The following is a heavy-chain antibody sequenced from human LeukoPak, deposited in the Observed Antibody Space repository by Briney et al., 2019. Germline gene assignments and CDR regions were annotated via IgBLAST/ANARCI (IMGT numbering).Heavy chain of an antibody. CDR1: GGSISSYY. V-gene: IGHV4-59*01. Sequence: SETLSLTCTVSGGSISSYYWSWIRQPPGKGLEWIGCIYYSGSTNYNPSLKSRVTISVDTSKNQFSLKLSSVTAADTAVYYCAREIGRRWFDPWGQGTLVTVSS. J-gene: IGHJ5*02. CDR2: IYYSGST. CDR3: AREIGRRWFDP. D-gene: IGHD3/OR15-3a*01.